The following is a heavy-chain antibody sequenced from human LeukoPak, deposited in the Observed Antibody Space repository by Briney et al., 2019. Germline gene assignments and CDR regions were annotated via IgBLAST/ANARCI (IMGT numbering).Heavy chain of an antibody. Sequence: SVKVSCMASGGTFSSYAISWVRQAPGEGLEWMGRIIPIFGIANYAQKFQGRVTITADKSTSTAYMELSCLRSEDTAVYYCASLGSAAVAGLGTDYWGQGTLVTVSS. J-gene: IGHJ4*02. CDR1: GGTFSSYA. V-gene: IGHV1-69*04. CDR2: IIPIFGIA. CDR3: ASLGSAAVAGLGTDY. D-gene: IGHD6-19*01.